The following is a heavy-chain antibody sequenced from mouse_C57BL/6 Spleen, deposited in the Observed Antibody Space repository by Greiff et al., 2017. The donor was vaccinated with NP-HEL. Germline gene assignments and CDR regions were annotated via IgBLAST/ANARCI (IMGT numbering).Heavy chain of an antibody. Sequence: QVQLQQSGPELVKPGASVKISCKASGYAFSSSWMNWVKQRPGKGLEWIGRIYPGDGDTNYNGKFKGKATLTADKSSSTAYMQLSSLTSEDSAVYFCARAVLRSYYFDYWGQGTTLTVSS. CDR2: IYPGDGDT. CDR1: GYAFSSSW. D-gene: IGHD1-1*01. V-gene: IGHV1-82*01. CDR3: ARAVLRSYYFDY. J-gene: IGHJ2*01.